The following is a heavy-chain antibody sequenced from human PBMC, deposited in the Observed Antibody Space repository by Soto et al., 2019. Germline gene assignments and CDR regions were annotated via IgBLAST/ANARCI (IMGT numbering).Heavy chain of an antibody. CDR2: ISAYNGNT. CDR3: ARDTLRDIVVVPAMSGWFDP. Sequence: ASVKVSCKASGYTFTSYGISWVRQAPGQGLEWMGWISAYNGNTNYAQKLQGRVTMTTDTSTSTAYMELRSLRSDDTAVYYCARDTLRDIVVVPAMSGWFDPWGQGTLVTVSS. CDR1: GYTFTSYG. J-gene: IGHJ5*02. V-gene: IGHV1-18*01. D-gene: IGHD2-2*01.